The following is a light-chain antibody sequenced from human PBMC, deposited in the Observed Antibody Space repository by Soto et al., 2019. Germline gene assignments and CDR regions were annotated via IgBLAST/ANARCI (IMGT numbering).Light chain of an antibody. CDR2: GAS. CDR1: QSVSSDY. Sequence: EIVLTQSPGTLPLSPGERATLSCRASQSVSSDYLAWYQQKPGHAPGLLIYGASSRATGIPDRFSGSGSGTDFTLTISRLEPEDFAMYYCQQYVNSPYTFGQGTKLEIK. J-gene: IGKJ2*01. CDR3: QQYVNSPYT. V-gene: IGKV3-20*01.